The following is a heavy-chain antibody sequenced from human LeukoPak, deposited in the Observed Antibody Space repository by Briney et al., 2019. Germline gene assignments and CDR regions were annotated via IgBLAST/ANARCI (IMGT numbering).Heavy chain of an antibody. J-gene: IGHJ4*02. CDR1: GFTFGSYD. V-gene: IGHV3-13*01. Sequence: GGSLRLSCAASGFTFGSYDVHWVRQATGKGLEWVSAIGTAGDTYYPGSVKGRFTISRENAKNSLYLQMNSLRAGDTAVYYCARSTPGYDSSPSHFDYWGQGTLVTVSS. CDR2: IGTAGDT. D-gene: IGHD3-22*01. CDR3: ARSTPGYDSSPSHFDY.